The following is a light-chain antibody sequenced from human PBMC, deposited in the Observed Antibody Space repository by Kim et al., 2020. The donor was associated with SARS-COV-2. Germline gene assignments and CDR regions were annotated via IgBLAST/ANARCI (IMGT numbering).Light chain of an antibody. J-gene: IGLJ2*01. Sequence: AQGETARIPGGGDNIGDKSVHWHQQRPGRAPVLVMYYDSDRPSGIPERFVGSNSGNTATLTISRVEDGDEADYYCQVWDSDSDHPVFGGGTKVTVL. CDR1: NIGDKS. CDR2: YDS. V-gene: IGLV3-21*04. CDR3: QVWDSDSDHPV.